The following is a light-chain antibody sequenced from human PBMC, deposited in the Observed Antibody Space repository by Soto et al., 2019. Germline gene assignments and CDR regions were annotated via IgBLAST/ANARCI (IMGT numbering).Light chain of an antibody. J-gene: IGLJ1*01. CDR2: EVS. CDR1: SSDAGGYNY. CDR3: SSYTSSIYV. V-gene: IGLV2-14*01. Sequence: QSVLTEPACVSVSPGHSITISCTGTSSDAGGYNYVSWYQQHPGKAPNLMIYEVSNRPSGVSNRFSGTKSGNTASLTISGLQAEDEADYYCSSYTSSIYVFGTGTKVTVL.